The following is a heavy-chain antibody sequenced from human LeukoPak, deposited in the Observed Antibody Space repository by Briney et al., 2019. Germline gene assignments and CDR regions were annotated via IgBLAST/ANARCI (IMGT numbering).Heavy chain of an antibody. CDR1: GGSISSGGYY. Sequence: SETLSLTCTVSGGSISSGGYYWSWIRQHPGKGLEWIGEINHSGSTNYNPSLKSRVTISVDTSKNQFSLKLSSVTAADTAVYYCARVTYSGYALRDWGQGTLVTVSS. D-gene: IGHD5-12*01. CDR2: INHSGST. CDR3: ARVTYSGYALRD. J-gene: IGHJ4*02. V-gene: IGHV4-31*03.